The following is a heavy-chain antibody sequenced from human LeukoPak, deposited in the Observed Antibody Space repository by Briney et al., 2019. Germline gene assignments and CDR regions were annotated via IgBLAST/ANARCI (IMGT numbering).Heavy chain of an antibody. J-gene: IGHJ3*02. CDR3: ATHDYGDYDAFDI. D-gene: IGHD4-17*01. Sequence: GGSLRLSCAASGFTFSSYSMNWVRQAPGKGLEWVSYISSSSSTIYYADSVKGRFTISRDNAKNSLYLQMNSLRAEDTAVYYCATHDYGDYDAFDIWGQGTMVTVSS. CDR1: GFTFSSYS. V-gene: IGHV3-48*01. CDR2: ISSSSSTI.